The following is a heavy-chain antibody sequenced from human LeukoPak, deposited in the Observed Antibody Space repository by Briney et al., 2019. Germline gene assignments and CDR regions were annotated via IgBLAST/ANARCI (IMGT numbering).Heavy chain of an antibody. V-gene: IGHV5-10-1*01. CDR3: ARHYSDSRVDAFDI. D-gene: IGHD3-22*01. Sequence: PGESLPISCKGSGYRFTSYWITWVRQMPGKGLEWMGRLDPSDSYHSYSPSFQGHVTISVDRSISTAYLQWSSLKASDTAMYYCARHYSDSRVDAFDIWGQGTLVTVSS. J-gene: IGHJ3*02. CDR1: GYRFTSYW. CDR2: LDPSDSYH.